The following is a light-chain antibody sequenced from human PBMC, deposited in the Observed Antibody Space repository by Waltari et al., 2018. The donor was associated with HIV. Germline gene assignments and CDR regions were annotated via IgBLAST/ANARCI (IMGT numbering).Light chain of an antibody. J-gene: IGLJ1*01. CDR2: DVN. CDR3: CSYAGGPFV. Sequence: QSALTQPASVSGSPGQSINMSCTGRSRDIGKYDFVSWYQHNPGKAPHLILYDVNTRPSGVSLRFSGSKSGNTASLTISGLQAEDESYYYCCSYAGGPFVFGSGTSVIVL. CDR1: SRDIGKYDF. V-gene: IGLV2-23*02.